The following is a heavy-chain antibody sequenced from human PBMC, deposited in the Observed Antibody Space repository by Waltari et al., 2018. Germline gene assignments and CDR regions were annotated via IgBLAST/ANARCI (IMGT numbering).Heavy chain of an antibody. J-gene: IGHJ3*02. V-gene: IGHV4-34*01. CDR2: INHSGST. D-gene: IGHD1-26*01. CDR3: ARGSASAAFDI. Sequence: QVQLQQWGAGLFKPSETLSLTCAVYGGSFSGSYWSGIRQPPGKGLEWIGEINHSGSTNYNPSLKSRVTISVDTSKNQFSLKLSSVTAADTAVYYCARGSASAAFDIWGQGTMVTVSS. CDR1: GGSFSGSY.